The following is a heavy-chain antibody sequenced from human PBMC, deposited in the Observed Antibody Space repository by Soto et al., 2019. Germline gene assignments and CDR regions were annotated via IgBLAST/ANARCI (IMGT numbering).Heavy chain of an antibody. V-gene: IGHV3-49*04. D-gene: IGHD3-22*01. Sequence: GGSLRLSCTASVLTFGNYAISWVRQAPGKGLEWVGLIRNQTYSETTQYAASVKGRFTTSRDDSKNSVYLQMNSLKTEDTAVYYCVRTTYFSDSSGYTRCFDYWGQGTLVTVS. CDR2: IRNQTYSETT. CDR3: VRTTYFSDSSGYTRCFDY. J-gene: IGHJ4*02. CDR1: VLTFGNYA.